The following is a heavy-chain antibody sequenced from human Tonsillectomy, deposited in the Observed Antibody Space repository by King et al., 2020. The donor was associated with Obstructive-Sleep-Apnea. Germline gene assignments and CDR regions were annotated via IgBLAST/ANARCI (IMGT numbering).Heavy chain of an antibody. J-gene: IGHJ6*02. CDR2: IYYSGST. V-gene: IGHV4-59*01. D-gene: IGHD3-3*01. Sequence: QLQESGPGLVKPSETLSLTCTVSGGSISSYYWSWIRQPPGKGLEWIGYIYYSGSTNYNPSLKSRVTISVDTSKNQFSLKLSSVTAAETAVYYCARGRNGDFWSGYYGDYGMDVWGQGTTVTVSS. CDR1: GGSISSYY. CDR3: ARGRNGDFWSGYYGDYGMDV.